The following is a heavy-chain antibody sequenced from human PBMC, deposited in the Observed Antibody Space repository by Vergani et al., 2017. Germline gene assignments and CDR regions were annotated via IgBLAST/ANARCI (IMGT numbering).Heavy chain of an antibody. CDR3: ARDQNYGDYYYYYYMDV. J-gene: IGHJ6*03. CDR1: GFTFSSYA. Sequence: VQLVESGGGVVQPGRSLRLSCAASGFTFSSYAMHWVRQAPGKGLEWVAVISYDGSNKYYADSVKGRFTISRDNSKNTLYLQMNSLRAEDTAVYYCARDQNYGDYYYYYYMDVWGKGNTVTVSS. CDR2: ISYDGSNK. V-gene: IGHV3-30-3*01. D-gene: IGHD4-17*01.